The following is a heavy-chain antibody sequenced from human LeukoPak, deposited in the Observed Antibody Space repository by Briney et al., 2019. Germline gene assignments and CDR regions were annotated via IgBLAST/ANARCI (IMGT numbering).Heavy chain of an antibody. CDR1: GYTFTGYY. D-gene: IGHD4-11*01. Sequence: ASVRVSCKASGYTFTGYYMHWVRQAPGQGLEWMGWINPNSGGTNYAQKFQGRVTMTRDTSISTAYMELSRLRSDDTAVYYCARAPQKTTPLWGYYFDYWGQGTLVTVSS. V-gene: IGHV1-2*02. J-gene: IGHJ4*02. CDR2: INPNSGGT. CDR3: ARAPQKTTPLWGYYFDY.